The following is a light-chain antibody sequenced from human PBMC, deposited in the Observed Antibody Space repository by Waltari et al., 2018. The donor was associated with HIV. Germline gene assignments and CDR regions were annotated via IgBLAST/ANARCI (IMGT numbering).Light chain of an antibody. V-gene: IGKV3-11*01. J-gene: IGKJ2*01. CDR3: QQRSNWPYT. CDR1: QSVSSY. CDR2: DAS. Sequence: EIVLTQSPATLSLSPGDTATLSCRARQSVSSYLAWYQQKPGQAPRLLIYDASNRATGIPARFSGSGSGTDFTLTISSLEPEDFAVYYCQQRSNWPYTFGQGTKLEIK.